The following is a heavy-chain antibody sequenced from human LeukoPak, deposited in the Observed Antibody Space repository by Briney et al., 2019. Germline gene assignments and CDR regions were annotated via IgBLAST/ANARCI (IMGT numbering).Heavy chain of an antibody. CDR1: GYSFTSYW. CDR3: ARQMGGKGYSDGFDI. J-gene: IGHJ3*02. D-gene: IGHD2-15*01. CDR2: IYPGDSDT. Sequence: GESLKISCKGSGYSFTSYWIGWVRQMPGKGLEWMGIIYPGDSDTRYSPSFQGQVTISADKSISTAYLQWSSLKASDTAMYYCARQMGGKGYSDGFDIWGQGTMVTVSS. V-gene: IGHV5-51*01.